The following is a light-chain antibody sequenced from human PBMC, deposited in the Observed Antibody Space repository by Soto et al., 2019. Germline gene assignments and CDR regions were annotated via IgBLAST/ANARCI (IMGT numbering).Light chain of an antibody. J-gene: IGLJ2*01. Sequence: QSVLTQPRSVYGSPGQSVTISCTGTISDVGGYNYVSWYQHHTGKAPKLLISDVTKRPSWVPDRFSGSKSGNTASLTIADLQAEDEADYYCSSYAGDNNLVFGGGTKLTVL. V-gene: IGLV2-11*01. CDR2: DVT. CDR1: ISDVGGYNY. CDR3: SSYAGDNNLV.